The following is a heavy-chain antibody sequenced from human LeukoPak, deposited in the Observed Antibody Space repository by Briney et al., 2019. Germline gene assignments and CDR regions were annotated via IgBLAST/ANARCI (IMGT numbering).Heavy chain of an antibody. D-gene: IGHD3-10*01. CDR3: ARFWRYGSGEIDY. CDR2: IFYTGST. Sequence: SETLSLTCAVYGVSFSGYYWGCIRQPPGKGLEWSGRIFYTGSTYYNPSFKSRVTISLDTSKNQFSLKLSSVTAADTAVYYCARFWRYGSGEIDYWGQGPLVPVSS. CDR1: GVSFSGYY. V-gene: IGHV4-34*12. J-gene: IGHJ4*02.